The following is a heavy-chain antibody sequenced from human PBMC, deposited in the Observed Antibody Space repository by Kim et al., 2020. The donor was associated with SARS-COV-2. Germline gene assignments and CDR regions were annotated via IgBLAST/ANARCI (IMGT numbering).Heavy chain of an antibody. Sequence: KGRLTISRANAKNSLYLQMNSLRAEDTAVYYCARGQYCSSTSCYQAFDIWGQGTMVTVSS. J-gene: IGHJ3*02. CDR3: ARGQYCSSTSCYQAFDI. V-gene: IGHV3-7*04. D-gene: IGHD2-2*01.